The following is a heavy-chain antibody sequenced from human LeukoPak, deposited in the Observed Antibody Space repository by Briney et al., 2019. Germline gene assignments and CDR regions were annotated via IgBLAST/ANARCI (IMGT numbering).Heavy chain of an antibody. Sequence: GGSLRLSCAASGFTFSSYSMNWVRQAPGKGLEWVSSISSSSSYIYYADSVKGRFTISRDNAKNSLYLQMNSLRAEDTAVYYCAGWVYYCSGGSCLNWFDPWGQGTLVTVSS. V-gene: IGHV3-21*01. CDR1: GFTFSSYS. D-gene: IGHD2-15*01. J-gene: IGHJ5*02. CDR3: AGWVYYCSGGSCLNWFDP. CDR2: ISSSSSYI.